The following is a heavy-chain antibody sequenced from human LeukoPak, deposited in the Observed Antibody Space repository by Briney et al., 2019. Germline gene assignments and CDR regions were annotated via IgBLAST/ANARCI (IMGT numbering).Heavy chain of an antibody. CDR1: GGSISSSTYY. Sequence: SETLSLTCTVSGGSISSSTYYWGWIRQPPGKALEWIGSVYYSGSTYYNLSLKSRVTISIDTSKNQFSLKLSSVTAADTAVYYCARRPDYYDSSGYQGEEYWGQGTLVTVSS. V-gene: IGHV4-39*07. CDR2: VYYSGST. D-gene: IGHD3-22*01. J-gene: IGHJ4*02. CDR3: ARRPDYYDSSGYQGEEY.